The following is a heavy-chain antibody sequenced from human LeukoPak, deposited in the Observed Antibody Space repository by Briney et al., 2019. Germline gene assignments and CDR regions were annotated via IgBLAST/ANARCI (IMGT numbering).Heavy chain of an antibody. J-gene: IGHJ4*02. D-gene: IGHD4-17*01. CDR1: GFTFSSYA. V-gene: IGHV3-23*01. Sequence: GGSLRLSCAASGFTFSSYAMSWVRQAPGKGLEWVSAISGSGGGTYYADSVKGRFTISRVNSKNTLYLQMNSLRAEDTAVYYCAKDLLYGDYGIFFDYWGQGTLVTVSS. CDR2: ISGSGGGT. CDR3: AKDLLYGDYGIFFDY.